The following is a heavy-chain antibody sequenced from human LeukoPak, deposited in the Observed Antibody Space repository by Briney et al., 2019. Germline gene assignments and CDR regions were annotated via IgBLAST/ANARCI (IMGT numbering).Heavy chain of an antibody. CDR1: GFTFTSYW. J-gene: IGHJ4*02. Sequence: GGSLRLSCVASGFTFTSYWMSWVRQAPGKGLVWVANINQAGSEKYYVDSVKGRFTISRDNAENSLYLQMNSLGAEDTAVYYCARFRSYNFDYWGQGTLVTVSS. V-gene: IGHV3-7*05. CDR3: ARFRSYNFDY. CDR2: INQAGSEK. D-gene: IGHD1-26*01.